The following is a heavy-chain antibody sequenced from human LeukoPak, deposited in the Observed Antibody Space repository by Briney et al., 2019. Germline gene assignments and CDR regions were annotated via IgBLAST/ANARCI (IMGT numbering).Heavy chain of an antibody. V-gene: IGHV3-23*01. CDR1: GFTFSSYG. CDR2: ISGSGGST. CDR3: AKEVNYYDSSALDY. Sequence: GGSLRLSCAASGFTFSSYGMSWVRQAPGKGLEWVSAISGSGGSTYYADSVKGRFTISRDNSKNTLYLQMNSLRAEDTAVYYCAKEVNYYDSSALDYWGQGTLVTVSS. D-gene: IGHD3-22*01. J-gene: IGHJ4*02.